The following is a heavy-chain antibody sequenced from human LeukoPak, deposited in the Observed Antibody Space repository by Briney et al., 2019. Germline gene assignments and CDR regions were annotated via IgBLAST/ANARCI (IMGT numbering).Heavy chain of an antibody. D-gene: IGHD3-3*01. CDR3: AREGSGLYYFDY. CDR1: GFIFSSYG. Sequence: GGSLRLSCAASGFIFSSYGMHWVRQAPGKGLEWVAFIRYDGSKKYYADSVKGRFTISRDNAKNPLYLQMNSLRAEDTAVYYCAREGSGLYYFDYWGQGTLVTVSS. J-gene: IGHJ4*02. CDR2: IRYDGSKK. V-gene: IGHV3-30*02.